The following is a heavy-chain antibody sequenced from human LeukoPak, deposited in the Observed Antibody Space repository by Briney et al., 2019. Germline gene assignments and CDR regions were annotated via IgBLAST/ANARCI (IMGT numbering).Heavy chain of an antibody. Sequence: GGSLRLSCAPSGFSFNNDWMDWVRQAPGKGLEWVANINQDGSEKSCLDSVKGRFTISRDNAQNSLYLQMNGLRVEDTAVYYCTRRLDEWGQGTLVTVSS. CDR2: INQDGSEK. CDR1: GFSFNNDW. D-gene: IGHD3-16*01. J-gene: IGHJ4*02. CDR3: TRRLDE. V-gene: IGHV3-7*01.